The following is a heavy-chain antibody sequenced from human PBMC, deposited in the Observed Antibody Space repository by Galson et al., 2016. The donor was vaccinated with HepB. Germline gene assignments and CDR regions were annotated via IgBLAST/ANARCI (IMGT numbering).Heavy chain of an antibody. CDR2: ISYDGSNK. CDR1: GFTFSSYG. D-gene: IGHD3-22*01. CDR3: ARDDAGYSSGYYIGHAFDI. V-gene: IGHV3-30*03. J-gene: IGHJ3*02. Sequence: SLRLSCAASGFTFSSYGIHWVRQAPGKGLEWVAIISYDGSNKYYADSVKGRFTISRDNSKNTLYLQMNSLRAEDTAVYYCARDDAGYSSGYYIGHAFDIWGQGTMVTVSS.